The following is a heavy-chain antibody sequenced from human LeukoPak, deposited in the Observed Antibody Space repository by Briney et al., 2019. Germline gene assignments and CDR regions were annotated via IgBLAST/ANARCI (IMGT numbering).Heavy chain of an antibody. CDR3: ARVRDDFWSGYSHDY. CDR1: GYTISSGYY. Sequence: LETLSLTCTVSGYTISSGYYCGWSRQPPGKGLEWIGSIYHSESTYYNPSLKSRVTISVDTSKNQFSLKLSSVTAADTAVYYCARVRDDFWSGYSHDYWGQGTLVTVSS. V-gene: IGHV4-38-2*02. J-gene: IGHJ4*02. D-gene: IGHD3-3*01. CDR2: IYHSEST.